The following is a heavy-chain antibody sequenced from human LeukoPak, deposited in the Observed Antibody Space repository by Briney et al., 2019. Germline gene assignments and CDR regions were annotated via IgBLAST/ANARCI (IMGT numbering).Heavy chain of an antibody. Sequence: GGSLRLSCAASGFTFSSYSMNWVRQAPGKGLEWVSSISSSSSYIYYADSVKGRFTISRHNSKNTLYLQMNSLRAEDTAVYYCARWAYYYDSSGPPGLGAFDIWGQGTMVTVSS. D-gene: IGHD3-22*01. V-gene: IGHV3-21*04. CDR3: ARWAYYYDSSGPPGLGAFDI. J-gene: IGHJ3*02. CDR1: GFTFSSYS. CDR2: ISSSSSYI.